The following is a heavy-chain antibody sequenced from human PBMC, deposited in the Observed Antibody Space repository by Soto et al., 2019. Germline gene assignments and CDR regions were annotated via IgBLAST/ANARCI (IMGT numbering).Heavy chain of an antibody. CDR1: GGTFSSYA. V-gene: IGHV1-69*06. CDR2: IIPIFGTA. J-gene: IGHJ6*02. Sequence: SGKVSCKASGGTFSSYAISWVRQAPGQGLEWMGGIIPIFGTANYAQKFQGRVTITADKSTSTAYMELSSLRSEDTAVYYCAMXPMVRGVTAYYYYGMDVWGQGTTVTVSS. D-gene: IGHD3-10*01. CDR3: AMXPMVRGVTAYYYYGMDV.